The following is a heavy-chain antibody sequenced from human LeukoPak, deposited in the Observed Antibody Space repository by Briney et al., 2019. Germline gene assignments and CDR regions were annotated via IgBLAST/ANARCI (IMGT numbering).Heavy chain of an antibody. CDR2: IYTSGST. Sequence: SETLSLTCTVSGGSISSYYWSWIRQPPGKGLEWIGRIYTSGSTNYNPSLKSRVTISVDTSKNQFSLKLSSVTAADTAVYYCARGYYYGSGSYTWFDPWGQGTLVTVSS. CDR3: ARGYYYGSGSYTWFDP. D-gene: IGHD3-10*01. CDR1: GGSISSYY. V-gene: IGHV4-4*08. J-gene: IGHJ5*02.